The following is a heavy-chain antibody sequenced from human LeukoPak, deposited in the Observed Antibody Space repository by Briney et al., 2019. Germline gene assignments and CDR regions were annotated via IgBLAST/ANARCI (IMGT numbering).Heavy chain of an antibody. CDR1: GFSFSEYY. CDR2: ISSGRSGPI. D-gene: IGHD3-3*01. J-gene: IGHJ4*02. CDR3: TRDVLLHPGDDY. Sequence: GGSRRLSCAASGFSFSEYYMSWIRQAPGKGLEWIAYISSGRSGPIYTNHADSVKGRFSISRDNAKNSLYLQMNSLRAEDTAVYYCTRDVLLHPGDDYWGQGTLVTVSS. V-gene: IGHV3-11*06.